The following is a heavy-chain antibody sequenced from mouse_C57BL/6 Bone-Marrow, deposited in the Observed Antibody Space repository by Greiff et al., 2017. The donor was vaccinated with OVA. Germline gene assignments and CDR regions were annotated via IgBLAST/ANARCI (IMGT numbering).Heavy chain of an antibody. V-gene: IGHV1-26*01. CDR1: GYTFTDYY. CDR3: ARGRRDY. J-gene: IGHJ2*01. Sequence: EVKLQESGPELVKPGASVKISCKASGYTFTDYYMNWVKQSPGKSLEWIGDINPNNGGTSYNQKFKGKATLTVDQSYNTAYLELRSLTSEDSAVYYCARGRRDYWGQGTTLTVSS. CDR2: INPNNGGT.